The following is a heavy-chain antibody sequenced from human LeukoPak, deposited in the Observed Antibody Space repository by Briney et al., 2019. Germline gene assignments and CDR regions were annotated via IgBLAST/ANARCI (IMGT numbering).Heavy chain of an antibody. V-gene: IGHV3-30-3*01. Sequence: GGSLRLSCAASGFTFSNYTMHWVRQAPGKGLEWVAVLSSDGSNKYYADSVKGRFTISRDISKNTLYLQMTSLRAEDTAVYYCARGAYQIVVVTAPTYWGQGTLVTVSS. CDR3: ARGAYQIVVVTAPTY. J-gene: IGHJ4*02. CDR2: LSSDGSNK. CDR1: GFTFSNYT. D-gene: IGHD2-21*02.